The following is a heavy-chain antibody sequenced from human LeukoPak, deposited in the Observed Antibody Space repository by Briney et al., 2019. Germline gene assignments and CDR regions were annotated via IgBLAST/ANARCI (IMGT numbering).Heavy chain of an antibody. CDR3: ARRREHDY. CDR1: GFTFSSYS. CDR2: ISSSSSSTI. Sequence: GGSLRLSCAASGFTFSSYSMNWVRQAPGQGLEWVSYISSSSSSTIYYADSVKGRFTISRDNAKNSLYLQMNSLRDEDTAGYYCARRREHDYWGQRTLVTVSS. J-gene: IGHJ4*02. V-gene: IGHV3-48*02. D-gene: IGHD1/OR15-1a*01.